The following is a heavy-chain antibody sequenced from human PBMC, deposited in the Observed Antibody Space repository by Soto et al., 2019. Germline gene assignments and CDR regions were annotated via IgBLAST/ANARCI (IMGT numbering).Heavy chain of an antibody. CDR1: GGSITSSNW. CDR2: IYESGDINYS. Sequence: QVQLQESGPGLVKPSGTLSLTCAVSGGSITSSNWWSWVRQTQEKGLGWIGEIYESGDINYSNYNPSLNIRSIISLDKSKNHFSMYVIFVTASDTALESCGRGGAIGGRWVGLSWFEPWGQGTKGTVSS. CDR3: GRGGAIGGRWVGLSWFEP. D-gene: IGHD3-16*02. V-gene: IGHV4-4*02. J-gene: IGHJ5*02.